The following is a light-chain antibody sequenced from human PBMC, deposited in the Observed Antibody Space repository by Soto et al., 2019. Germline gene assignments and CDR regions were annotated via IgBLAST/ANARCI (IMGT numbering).Light chain of an antibody. Sequence: EIVITQSPATLSVSPGERATLSCRASQSVTSNVAWYQQKPGQTPTLLIYGATTRASGVPGRFSGSGFGTEFTLTISSLQTEDFAVYYCQQYNDWPTFGQGTKVDIK. J-gene: IGKJ1*01. CDR1: QSVTSN. CDR2: GAT. V-gene: IGKV3-15*01. CDR3: QQYNDWPT.